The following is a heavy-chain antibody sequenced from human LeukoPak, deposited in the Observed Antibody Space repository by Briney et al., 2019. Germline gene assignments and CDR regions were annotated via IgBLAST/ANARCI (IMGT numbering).Heavy chain of an antibody. D-gene: IGHD2-15*01. CDR3: ANSYCRGGSCYSFDY. Sequence: ASVKVSRKASGYTFTGYYMHWVRQPPGQGLGWMGWINPNSGGTNYAQKFQGRVTMTRDTSIRTAYMELSRLRSDDTAVYYCANSYCRGGSCYSFDYWGQGTLATVSS. V-gene: IGHV1-2*02. J-gene: IGHJ4*02. CDR1: GYTFTGYY. CDR2: INPNSGGT.